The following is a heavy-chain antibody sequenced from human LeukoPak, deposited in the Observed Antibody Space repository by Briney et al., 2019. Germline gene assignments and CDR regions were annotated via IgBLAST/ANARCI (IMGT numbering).Heavy chain of an antibody. Sequence: SETLSLTCTVSGGSISSYYWSWIRQPAGKGLEWIGRIYTSGSTNYNPSLKSRVTMSVDTSKNQFSLKPSSVTAADTAVYYCAREAPYYDFWPTPFDYWGQGTLVTVSS. J-gene: IGHJ4*02. D-gene: IGHD3-3*01. CDR1: GGSISSYY. CDR2: IYTSGST. CDR3: AREAPYYDFWPTPFDY. V-gene: IGHV4-4*07.